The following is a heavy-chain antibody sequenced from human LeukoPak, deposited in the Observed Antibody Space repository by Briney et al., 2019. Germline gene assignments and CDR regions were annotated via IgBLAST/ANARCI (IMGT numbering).Heavy chain of an antibody. CDR2: IIPIFGTA. D-gene: IGHD3-10*01. CDR1: GGTFSSYA. CDR3: ARSRGDLSTWVDY. J-gene: IGHJ4*02. V-gene: IGHV1-69*01. Sequence: SVKASCKASGGTFSSYAISRVRQAPGQGREWMGGIIPIFGTADYAQKFQGRVTITADESTSTAYMELSSLRSEDTAVYYCARSRGDLSTWVDYWGQGTLVTVSS.